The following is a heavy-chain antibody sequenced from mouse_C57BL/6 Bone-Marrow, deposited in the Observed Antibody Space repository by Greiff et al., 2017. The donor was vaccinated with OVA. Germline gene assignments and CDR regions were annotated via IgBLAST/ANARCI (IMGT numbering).Heavy chain of an antibody. V-gene: IGHV3-6*01. Sequence: EVQLQQSGPGLVKPSQSLSLTCSVTGYSITSGYYWNWIRQFPGNKLEWMGYISYDGSNNYNPSPKNRISITRDTSKNQFFLKLNSVTTEDTATYYCARGRGTTVVEPFWYFDVWGTGTTVTVSS. D-gene: IGHD1-1*01. J-gene: IGHJ1*03. CDR1: GYSITSGYY. CDR2: ISYDGSN. CDR3: ARGRGTTVVEPFWYFDV.